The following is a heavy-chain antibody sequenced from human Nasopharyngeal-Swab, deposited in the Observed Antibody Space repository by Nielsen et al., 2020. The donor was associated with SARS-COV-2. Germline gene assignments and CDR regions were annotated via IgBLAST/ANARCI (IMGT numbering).Heavy chain of an antibody. CDR3: ARGYNSGWYDY. Sequence: GESLKISCQGSGYTFSNYWIGWVRQMPGKGLEWMGVIYPGDSDTRYNPSLQRQVTISVVKSISTAYLQWNSLQASDSAIYYCARGYNSGWYDYLGQGALFTVSS. CDR1: GYTFSNYW. V-gene: IGHV5-51*01. J-gene: IGHJ4*02. CDR2: IYPGDSDT. D-gene: IGHD6-19*01.